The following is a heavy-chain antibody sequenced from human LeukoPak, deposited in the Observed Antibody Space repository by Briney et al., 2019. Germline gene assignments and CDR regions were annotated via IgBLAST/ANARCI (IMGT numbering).Heavy chain of an antibody. CDR3: ARESPRRAVTGMDY. V-gene: IGHV1-18*01. D-gene: IGHD6-19*01. J-gene: IGHJ4*02. CDR1: GYSFLNYG. CDR2: ISAYNGYT. Sequence: ASVKVSCKTSGYSFLNYGISWVRQVPGQGLEWMGWISAYNGYTDLAERLQGRATLATDTSTSTAYMELRNLRSDDTAVYYCARESPRRAVTGMDYWGQGTLVTVSS.